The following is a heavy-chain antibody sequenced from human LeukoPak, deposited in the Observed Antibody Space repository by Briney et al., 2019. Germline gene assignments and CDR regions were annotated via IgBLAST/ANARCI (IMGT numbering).Heavy chain of an antibody. D-gene: IGHD3-16*01. CDR2: VYFSGST. CDR3: VKDGGHTALDP. J-gene: IGHJ5*02. V-gene: IGHV4-61*02. CDR1: GGSISSSSYY. Sequence: SETLSLTCTVSGGSISSSSYYWGWIRQPAGKGLEWIGRVYFSGSTNYNPSLKGRVTISVDTSKNQFSLSLMSVTAADTAVYYCVKDGGHTALDPWGQGTQVTVSS.